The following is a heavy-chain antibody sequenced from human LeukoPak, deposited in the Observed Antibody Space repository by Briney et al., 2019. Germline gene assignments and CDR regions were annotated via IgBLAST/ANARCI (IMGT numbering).Heavy chain of an antibody. J-gene: IGHJ5*02. CDR2: IYGAGYT. CDR3: ARGTSSWYRDNWFDP. V-gene: IGHV3-66*01. CDR1: GFTVNSNY. Sequence: PGGSLRLFCAASGFTVNSNYMSWVRQAPGKGLEWVSVIYGAGYTYYADSVKGRFTISRDNSKNTLYLQMNSLGAEDTAVYYCARGTSSWYRDNWFDPWGQGTLVTVSS. D-gene: IGHD6-13*01.